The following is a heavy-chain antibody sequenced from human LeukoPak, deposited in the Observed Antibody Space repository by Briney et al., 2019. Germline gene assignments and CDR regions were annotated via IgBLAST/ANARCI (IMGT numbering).Heavy chain of an antibody. V-gene: IGHV1-46*01. D-gene: IGHD1-26*01. J-gene: IGHJ5*02. Sequence: GASVKVSCKASGYSFSTHWMHWVRQAPGQGLEWMGIINPSGGFTSYAQKLQGRVTVARDMSTSTVYMELSNLRSEDTAVYYCARDQSGEWELLSGWWFDPWGQGTLVTVSS. CDR3: ARDQSGEWELLSGWWFDP. CDR1: GYSFSTHW. CDR2: INPSGGFT.